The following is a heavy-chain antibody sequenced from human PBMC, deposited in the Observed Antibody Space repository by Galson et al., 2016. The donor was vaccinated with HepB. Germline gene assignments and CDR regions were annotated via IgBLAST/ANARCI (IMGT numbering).Heavy chain of an antibody. Sequence: SLRLSCAASGFTFSSYAMNWVRQAPGKGLEWVSVISGSGGSTDYADSVKGRFTISRDNSKNTVYLQMNSLRAEDTAVYYCAKARPITMIVVLGEADFDYWGQGTLVTASS. J-gene: IGHJ4*02. CDR1: GFTFSSYA. D-gene: IGHD3-22*01. V-gene: IGHV3-23*01. CDR3: AKARPITMIVVLGEADFDY. CDR2: ISGSGGST.